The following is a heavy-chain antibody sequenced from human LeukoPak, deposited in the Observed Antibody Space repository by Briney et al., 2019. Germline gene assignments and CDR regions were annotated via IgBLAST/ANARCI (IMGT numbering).Heavy chain of an antibody. CDR2: IWCDGSNK. D-gene: IGHD2-2*01. CDR1: GFTFSSYG. V-gene: IGHV3-33*01. J-gene: IGHJ4*02. CDR3: ARDSADIVVVPAAIPFDY. Sequence: GRSLRLSCAASGFTFSSYGMHWVRQAPGKGLEWVAVIWCDGSNKYYADSVKGRFTISRDNSKNTLYLQMNSLRAEDTAVYYCARDSADIVVVPAAIPFDYWGQGTLVTVSS.